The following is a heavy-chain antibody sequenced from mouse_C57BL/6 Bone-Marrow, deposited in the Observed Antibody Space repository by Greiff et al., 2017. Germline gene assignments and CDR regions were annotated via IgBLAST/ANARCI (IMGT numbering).Heavy chain of an antibody. D-gene: IGHD2-3*01. CDR3: ARSPCYDGYFYFDY. CDR1: GYTFTSYW. Sequence: QVQLQQPGAELVKPGASVKMSCKASGYTFTSYWITWVKQRPGQGLEWIGDIYPGSGSTNYNEKFKSKATLTVDTSSSTAYMQLSSLTSEDSAVYYCARSPCYDGYFYFDYWGQGTTLTVSS. V-gene: IGHV1-55*01. CDR2: IYPGSGST. J-gene: IGHJ2*01.